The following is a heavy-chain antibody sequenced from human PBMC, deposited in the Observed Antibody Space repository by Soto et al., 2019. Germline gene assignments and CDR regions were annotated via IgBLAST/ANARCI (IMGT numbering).Heavy chain of an antibody. Sequence: GGSLRLSCAASGFTFSSYWMTWVRLAPGKGLEWVATINQDGSEKEYVDSVNGRFTISRDNGKNSLWLQMNSLRVEDTAVYYCARKLYYYDTSAAGWFDPWGQGTLVTVSS. CDR2: INQDGSEK. D-gene: IGHD3-22*01. CDR1: GFTFSSYW. V-gene: IGHV3-7*01. CDR3: ARKLYYYDTSAAGWFDP. J-gene: IGHJ5*02.